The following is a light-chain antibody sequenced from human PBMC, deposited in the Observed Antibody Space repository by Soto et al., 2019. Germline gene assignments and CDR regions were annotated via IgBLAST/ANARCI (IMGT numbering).Light chain of an antibody. CDR2: AAS. V-gene: IGKV1-27*01. CDR1: QDINNY. J-gene: IGKJ4*01. CDR3: QKYDIAPRT. Sequence: DIQMTQSPSSLSASVGDRVTITCRASQDINNYLAWYQQRPGKVPKLLTYAASTLQSEVTSRFSGSGSGTDFTLTISSLQPEDVATYYCQKYDIAPRTFGGGTKVEIK.